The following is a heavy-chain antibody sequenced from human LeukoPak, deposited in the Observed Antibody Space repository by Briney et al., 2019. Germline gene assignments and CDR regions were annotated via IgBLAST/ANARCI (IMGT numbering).Heavy chain of an antibody. J-gene: IGHJ3*02. CDR3: AKETGSPGAFDI. CDR1: GFTFSNHD. D-gene: IGHD1-26*01. CDR2: ISTDGSYK. Sequence: PGTSLRLSCAASGFTFSNHDLHWVRQAPGQGLEWKTGISTDGSYKSYAGSVKGRFTISGDNSKNTLYLQMNSHRAEDTAVYYCAKETGSPGAFDIWRQGRMVTVSS. V-gene: IGHV3-30*18.